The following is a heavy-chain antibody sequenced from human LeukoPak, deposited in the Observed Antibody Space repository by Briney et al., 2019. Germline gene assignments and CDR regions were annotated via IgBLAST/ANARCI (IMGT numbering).Heavy chain of an antibody. V-gene: IGHV4-34*01. J-gene: IGHJ4*02. Sequence: SETLSLTCAVYSGSFSGYYWSWIRQPPGKGLEWIGEINHSGSTNYNPSLKSRVTISVDTSKNQFSLKLSSVTAADTAVYYCARGRSKPRITMIDYWGQGTLVTVSS. CDR3: ARGRSKPRITMIDY. CDR1: SGSFSGYY. CDR2: INHSGST. D-gene: IGHD3-22*01.